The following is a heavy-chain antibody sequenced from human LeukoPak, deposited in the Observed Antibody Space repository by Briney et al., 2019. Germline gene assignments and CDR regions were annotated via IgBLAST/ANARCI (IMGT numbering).Heavy chain of an antibody. CDR3: AKDSMVAATRDYFDY. Sequence: GGSLSLSCAASGFTFSSYAMSWVRQAPGKGLEWVSAISGSGGSTYYADSVKGRFTISRDNSKNTLYLQMNSLRAEDTAVYYCAKDSMVAATRDYFDYWGQGTLVTVSS. CDR2: ISGSGGST. D-gene: IGHD2-15*01. CDR1: GFTFSSYA. V-gene: IGHV3-23*01. J-gene: IGHJ4*02.